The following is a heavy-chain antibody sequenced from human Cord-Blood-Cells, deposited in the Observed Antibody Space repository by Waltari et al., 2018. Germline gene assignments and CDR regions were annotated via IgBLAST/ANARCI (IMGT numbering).Heavy chain of an antibody. CDR1: GFTVSSNY. J-gene: IGHJ3*02. Sequence: EVQLVESGGGLIQPGGSLRLSCAASGFTVSSNYMSWVRQAPGKGLEWVSVIYSGGRTYYADSVKGRFTISRDNSKNTLYLQMNSLRAEDTAVYYCARYGKRDFWSGLGAFDIWGQGTMVTVSS. V-gene: IGHV3-53*01. CDR2: IYSGGRT. CDR3: ARYGKRDFWSGLGAFDI. D-gene: IGHD3-3*01.